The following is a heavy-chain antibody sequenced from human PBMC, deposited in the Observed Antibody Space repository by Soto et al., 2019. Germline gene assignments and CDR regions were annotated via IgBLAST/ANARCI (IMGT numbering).Heavy chain of an antibody. CDR3: ARVGTTVVTSGYFDY. CDR1: GFTFSSYA. CDR2: ISYDGSNK. D-gene: IGHD4-17*01. V-gene: IGHV3-30-3*01. J-gene: IGHJ4*02. Sequence: QVQLVESGGGVVQPGRSLRLSCAASGFTFSSYAMHWVRQASGKGLEWVAVISYDGSNKYYADSVKGRFTISRDNSKNTLYLQMNSLRAEDTAVYYCARVGTTVVTSGYFDYWGQGTLVTVSS.